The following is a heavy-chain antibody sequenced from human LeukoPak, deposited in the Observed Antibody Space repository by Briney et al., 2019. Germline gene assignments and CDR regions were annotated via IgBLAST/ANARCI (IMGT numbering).Heavy chain of an antibody. V-gene: IGHV1-69*04. J-gene: IGHJ4*02. CDR1: GGTFSSYA. Sequence: GSSVKVSCKASGGTFSSYAISWVRQAPGQGLEWMGRIIPIPGIANYAQKFQGRVTITADKSTSTAYMELSSLRSEDTAVYYCARVELERRGYDYWGQGTLVTVSS. D-gene: IGHD1-1*01. CDR2: IIPIPGIA. CDR3: ARVELERRGYDY.